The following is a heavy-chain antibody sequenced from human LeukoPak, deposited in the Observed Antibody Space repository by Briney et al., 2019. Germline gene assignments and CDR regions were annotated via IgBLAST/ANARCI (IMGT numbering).Heavy chain of an antibody. Sequence: PSETLSLTCIVSGGSINKYFWNWIRQPAGKGLEWIGRIDSVGTSNYNPSLRGRVTMSVDTSKSHFSLDVTSMTAADTAMYYCARVCGSATNYRLCGFDVWGQGTVVTVSS. CDR1: GGSINKYF. CDR3: ARVCGSATNYRLCGFDV. CDR2: IDSVGTS. V-gene: IGHV4-4*07. D-gene: IGHD3-10*01. J-gene: IGHJ3*01.